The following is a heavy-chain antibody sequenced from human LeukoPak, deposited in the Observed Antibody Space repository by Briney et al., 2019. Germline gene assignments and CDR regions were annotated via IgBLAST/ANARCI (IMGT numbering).Heavy chain of an antibody. J-gene: IGHJ4*02. CDR2: ISYDGNNK. CDR3: AKDESSGYSHVDY. V-gene: IGHV3-30*18. D-gene: IGHD3-22*01. CDR1: GFTFSTYG. Sequence: PGGSLRLSCAASGFTFSTYGMPWVRQAPGKGLEWEAVISYDGNNKYYADSVKGRFTISRDNSKNTLYLQMNSLRPEDTAVYYYAKDESSGYSHVDYWGQGTLVTVSS.